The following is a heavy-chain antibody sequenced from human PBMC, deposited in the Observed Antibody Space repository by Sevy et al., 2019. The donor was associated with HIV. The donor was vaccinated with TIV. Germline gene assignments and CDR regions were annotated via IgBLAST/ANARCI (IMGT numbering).Heavy chain of an antibody. J-gene: IGHJ1*01. V-gene: IGHV4-38-2*01. CDR3: GSHQWIFEGS. D-gene: IGHD5-12*01. CDR2: VYHNGAI. Sequence: SETLSLTCAVSGYSITSGYWWAWIRQAPGKGLEWIGGVYHNGAIQYNASLRSRVTISRDRYQNHVSLTLRSVTSGDTAVYYCGSHQWIFEGSWGQGIMVTVSS. CDR1: GYSITSGYW.